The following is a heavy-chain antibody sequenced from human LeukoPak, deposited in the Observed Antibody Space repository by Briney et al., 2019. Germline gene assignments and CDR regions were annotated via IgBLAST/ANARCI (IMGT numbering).Heavy chain of an antibody. Sequence: PGGSLRLSCAASGFTFSSYAMSWVRQAPGKGLEWVSAISGSGGSTYYADSVKGRFTTSRDNSKNTLYLQMNSLRAEDTAVYYCAKDGAIAVAGRGNFDYWGQGTLVTVSS. CDR3: AKDGAIAVAGRGNFDY. CDR1: GFTFSSYA. D-gene: IGHD6-19*01. V-gene: IGHV3-23*01. CDR2: ISGSGGST. J-gene: IGHJ4*02.